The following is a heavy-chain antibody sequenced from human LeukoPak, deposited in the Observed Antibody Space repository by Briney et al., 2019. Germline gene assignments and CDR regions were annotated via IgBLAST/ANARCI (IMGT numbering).Heavy chain of an antibody. V-gene: IGHV3-30-3*01. D-gene: IGHD2-8*01. Sequence: SCKASGGTFSSYAISWVRQAPGKGLEWVAVTSYDESNKFYADSVKGRFTISRDNFKNTLFLQMNSLRVEDTAIYYCARDPTYVTSYYFDYWGQGSLVTVSS. CDR2: TSYDESNK. CDR1: GGTFSSYA. J-gene: IGHJ4*02. CDR3: ARDPTYVTSYYFDY.